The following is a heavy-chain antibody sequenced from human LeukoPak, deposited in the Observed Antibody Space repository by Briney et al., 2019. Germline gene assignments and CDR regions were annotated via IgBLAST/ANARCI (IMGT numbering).Heavy chain of an antibody. CDR1: GFTFSSYS. Sequence: GGSLRLSCAASGFTFSSYSMNWVRQAPGKGLEWVSSISSSSSYIYYADSVKGRFTISRDNSKNTLYLQMNSLRAEDTAVYYCAKEMATTNFDYWGQGTLVTVSS. V-gene: IGHV3-21*01. D-gene: IGHD5-24*01. CDR3: AKEMATTNFDY. CDR2: ISSSSSYI. J-gene: IGHJ4*02.